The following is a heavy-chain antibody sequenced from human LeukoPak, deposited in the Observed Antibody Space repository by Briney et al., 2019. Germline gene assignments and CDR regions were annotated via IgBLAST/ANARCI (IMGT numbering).Heavy chain of an antibody. V-gene: IGHV1-2*02. CDR2: INPNSRGT. D-gene: IGHD6-6*01. J-gene: IGHJ5*02. Sequence: ASVRVSCKASGYTFTGYDLHWLRQAPGQGLEWMGWINPNSRGTNYAQPSQGRCTINTDTSSSTASFELSSLRPDDPAGNYFARDQVQLVRHIHWFDPWGQGTLVTVSS. CDR3: ARDQVQLVRHIHWFDP. CDR1: GYTFTGYD.